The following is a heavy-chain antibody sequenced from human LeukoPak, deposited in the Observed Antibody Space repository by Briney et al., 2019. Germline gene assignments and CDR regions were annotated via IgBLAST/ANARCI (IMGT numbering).Heavy chain of an antibody. CDR3: ARAPADPGYYYYYMDV. CDR2: IFRSGSA. D-gene: IGHD2-2*01. CDR1: GYSISRGYY. Sequence: SETLSLTCTVSGYSISRGYYWGWIRQPPGKGLEWIGTIFRSGSAYYISSLKSRVTISVDTSKNQFSLKLTSVTTADTAVYYCARAPADPGYYYYYMDVWGKGTTVTVSS. V-gene: IGHV4-38-2*02. J-gene: IGHJ6*03.